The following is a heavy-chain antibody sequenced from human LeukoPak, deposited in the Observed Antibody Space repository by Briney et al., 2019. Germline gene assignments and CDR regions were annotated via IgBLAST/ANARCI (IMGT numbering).Heavy chain of an antibody. J-gene: IGHJ4*02. V-gene: IGHV1-2*02. Sequence: ASVKVSCKASGYSFTDYYMHWVRQAPGHGLEWMGWINPNSGGTKYAQEFKGRVTMTRDTSLSTAYMELYSLKSDDTAVYVCARRVSVVTAYYFDYWGQGTLVTVSS. CDR2: INPNSGGT. CDR3: ARRVSVVTAYYFDY. D-gene: IGHD4-23*01. CDR1: GYSFTDYY.